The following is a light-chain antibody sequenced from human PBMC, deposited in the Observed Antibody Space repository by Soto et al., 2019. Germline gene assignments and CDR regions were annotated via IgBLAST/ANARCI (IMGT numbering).Light chain of an antibody. CDR1: QSVTSRY. J-gene: IGKJ1*01. V-gene: IGKV3-20*01. Sequence: EIVFRQSPGTRSLSPGERATLSCRASQSVTSRYLARYQKQPGKAPRLLIFGASIRDTGATDRFSGSGSGTDFTLTISRLEADDSAVYYCQQYGSSPGTFGQGTKVDIK. CDR3: QQYGSSPGT. CDR2: GAS.